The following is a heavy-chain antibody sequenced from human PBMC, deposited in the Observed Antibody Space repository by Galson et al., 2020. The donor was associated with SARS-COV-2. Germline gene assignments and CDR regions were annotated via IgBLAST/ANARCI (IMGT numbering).Heavy chain of an antibody. CDR2: LKSKAISYAT. D-gene: IGHD2-2*01. CDR3: TIGYCSTTTCYPRFDP. J-gene: IGHJ5*02. V-gene: IGHV3-73*01. CDR1: GLTFSGSA. Sequence: GESLKISCAASGLTFSGSAVHWVRQATGKGLEWVGRLKSKAISYATAYAASVKGRFTMSRDDSKNTAYLQMNSLKTEDTAVYYCTIGYCSTTTCYPRFDPWGRGTLVTVSS.